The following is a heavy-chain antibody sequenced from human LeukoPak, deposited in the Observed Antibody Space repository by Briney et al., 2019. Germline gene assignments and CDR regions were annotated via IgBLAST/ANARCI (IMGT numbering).Heavy chain of an antibody. CDR3: ARDLSAVAGFDY. J-gene: IGHJ4*02. Sequence: TETLSLTCAVYGGSFSGYYWSWIRQPPGKGLEWIGEIYHSGSTNYNPSLKSRVTISVDKSKNQFSLKLSSVTAADTAVYYCARDLSAVAGFDYWGQGTLVTVSS. V-gene: IGHV4-34*01. D-gene: IGHD6-19*01. CDR2: IYHSGST. CDR1: GGSFSGYY.